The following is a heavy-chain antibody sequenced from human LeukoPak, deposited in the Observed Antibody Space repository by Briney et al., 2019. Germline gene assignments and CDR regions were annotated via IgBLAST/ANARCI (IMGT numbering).Heavy chain of an antibody. J-gene: IGHJ4*02. CDR2: IYDGGKT. CDR1: GGSISSGNYY. D-gene: IGHD3-22*01. Sequence: PSQTLSLTCTVSGGSISSGNYYRSWIRQHPGKGLEWIGNIYDGGKTYDNPSLKSRVIISVDTSNHQFSLTLRSVTAADTAVYYCARHLDYDSGGYFYPYFDDWGQGTLVTVSS. CDR3: ARHLDYDSGGYFYPYFDD. V-gene: IGHV4-30-4*01.